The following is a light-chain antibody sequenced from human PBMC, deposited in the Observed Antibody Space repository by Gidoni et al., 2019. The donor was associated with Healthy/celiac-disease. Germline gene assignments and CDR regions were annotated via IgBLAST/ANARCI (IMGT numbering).Light chain of an antibody. Sequence: DIHMTQSPSSLSASVGDRATITCRASQSISSYLNWYQQKPGKAPKLLIYDASSLQSGVPSRFSGSGSGTDFTLTISSLQPEEFATYYCQQSYSTLALTFGGGTKVEIK. CDR1: QSISSY. J-gene: IGKJ4*01. V-gene: IGKV1-39*01. CDR3: QQSYSTLALT. CDR2: DAS.